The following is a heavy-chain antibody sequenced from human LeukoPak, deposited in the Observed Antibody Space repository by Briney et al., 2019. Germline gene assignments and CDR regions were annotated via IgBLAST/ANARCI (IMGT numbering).Heavy chain of an antibody. Sequence: GGSLRLSCAASGFTFSSYAMSWVRQAPGKGLEWFPSISGSGGTTYYADSVKGRFTISRDNYKNTLYLQMNSLRAEDTAVYYCARAKSGSSWLNWFDPWGQGTLVTVSS. CDR1: GFTFSSYA. D-gene: IGHD6-13*01. J-gene: IGHJ5*02. V-gene: IGHV3-23*01. CDR3: ARAKSGSSWLNWFDP. CDR2: ISGSGGTT.